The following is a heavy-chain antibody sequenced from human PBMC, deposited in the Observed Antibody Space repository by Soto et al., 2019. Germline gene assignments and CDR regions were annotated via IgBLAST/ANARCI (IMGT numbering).Heavy chain of an antibody. V-gene: IGHV1-69*06. CDR2: IIPIFGTA. Sequence: VASVKVSCKASGGTFSSYAISWVRQAPGQGLEWMGGIIPIFGTANYAQKFQGRVTITADKSTSTAYMELSSLRSEDTAVYYCAREVVTIFGAWGQGTLVTVSS. J-gene: IGHJ5*02. CDR1: GGTFSSYA. CDR3: AREVVTIFGA. D-gene: IGHD3-3*01.